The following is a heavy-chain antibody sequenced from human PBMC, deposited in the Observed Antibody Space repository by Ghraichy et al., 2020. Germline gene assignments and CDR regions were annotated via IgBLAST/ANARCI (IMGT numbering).Heavy chain of an antibody. Sequence: SETLSLTCTVSGGSITNTNSYWGWIRQPPRKGLEWIGSMYYSGSTYYNPSLKSRVTISVDTSKNQFSLKLSSVTAADTAVYYCARHEGYDSWSGYNYYHMDVWGIGTSVTVSS. CDR2: MYYSGST. D-gene: IGHD3-3*01. V-gene: IGHV4-39*01. CDR1: GGSITNTNSY. CDR3: ARHEGYDSWSGYNYYHMDV. J-gene: IGHJ6*03.